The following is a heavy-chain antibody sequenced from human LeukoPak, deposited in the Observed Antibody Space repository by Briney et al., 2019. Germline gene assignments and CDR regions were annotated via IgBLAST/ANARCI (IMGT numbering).Heavy chain of an antibody. CDR3: ARVVRYCSSTSCPPYMDV. CDR2: ISAYNDNT. D-gene: IGHD2-2*01. V-gene: IGHV1-18*01. J-gene: IGHJ6*03. CDR1: GYTFTSYG. Sequence: GASVKVSCKASGYTFTSYGISWVRQAPGQGLEWVGWISAYNDNTNYAQKLQGRVTMTTDTSTSTAYMELRSLRSDDTAVYYCARVVRYCSSTSCPPYMDVWGKGTTVTVSS.